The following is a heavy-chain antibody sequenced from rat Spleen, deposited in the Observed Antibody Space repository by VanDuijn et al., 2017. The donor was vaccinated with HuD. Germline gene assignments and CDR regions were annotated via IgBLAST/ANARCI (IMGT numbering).Heavy chain of an antibody. D-gene: IGHD1-4*01. Sequence: EVQLVESGGGLVQPGRSLKLSCVASGFTFSDFGMHWIRQAPKKGLEWVAYISYDGDSTYYRDSVKGRFTISRDSAKSTLYLQMDSLRSEDTATYYCAREAGIPFHYFDYWGQGVLVTVSS. CDR1: GFTFSDFG. J-gene: IGHJ2*01. V-gene: IGHV5-19*01. CDR2: ISYDGDST. CDR3: AREAGIPFHYFDY.